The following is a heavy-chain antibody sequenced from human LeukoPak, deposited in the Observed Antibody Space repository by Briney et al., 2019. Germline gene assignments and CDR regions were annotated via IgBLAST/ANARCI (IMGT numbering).Heavy chain of an antibody. D-gene: IGHD3-10*01. V-gene: IGHV4-4*02. CDR2: IYHSGST. CDR1: GGSISSSNW. CDR3: ARKDSGSYYNYYYFYMDV. J-gene: IGHJ6*03. Sequence: SGTLSLTCAVSGGSISSSNWWSWVRQPPGKGLEWIGEIYHSGSTNFNPSLKSRVTISVDKSKNQFPLKLSSVTAADTAVYYCARKDSGSYYNYYYFYMDVWGKGTTVTISS.